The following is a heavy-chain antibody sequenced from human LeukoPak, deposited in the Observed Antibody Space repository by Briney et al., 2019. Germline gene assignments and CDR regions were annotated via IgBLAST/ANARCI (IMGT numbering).Heavy chain of an antibody. CDR1: GFTFSSYD. CDR3: ARGDYGGNPRFDY. CDR2: IGTAGDT. J-gene: IGHJ4*02. V-gene: IGHV3-13*01. Sequence: GGSLRLSCAASGFTFSSYDMHWVHQATGKGLEWVSAIGTAGDTYYPGSVKGRFTISRENAKNSLYLQMNSLRAGDTAVYYCARGDYGGNPRFDYWGQGTLVTVSS. D-gene: IGHD4-23*01.